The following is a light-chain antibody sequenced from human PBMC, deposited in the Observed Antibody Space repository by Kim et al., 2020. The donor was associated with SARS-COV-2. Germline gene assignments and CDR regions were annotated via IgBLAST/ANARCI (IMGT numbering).Light chain of an antibody. CDR3: QQYGTSALT. CDR1: QSVSSNY. V-gene: IGKV3-20*01. J-gene: IGKJ1*01. Sequence: IVLTQFPGTLSLSPGERATLSCRASQSVSSNYLAWYQQKPGQSPRLLIFDATNRAPGIPDRFSGSGSGTDFSLTISSLEPEDFAVYYCQQYGTSALTFGQGTKVDIK. CDR2: DAT.